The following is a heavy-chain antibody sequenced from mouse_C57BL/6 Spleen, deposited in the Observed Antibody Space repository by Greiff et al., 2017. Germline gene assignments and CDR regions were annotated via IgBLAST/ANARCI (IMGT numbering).Heavy chain of an antibody. D-gene: IGHD2-4*01. CDR1: CYTITSYR. Sequence: EVQLQQFGNVVAKAGGSVKMSCKTFCYTITSYRVHWGKQRPGQGLERIGAIYPGNSDTSYNQKFKGKAKLTAVTSASTAYMELSSLTNEDSAVYYCTRSIDDYAWFAYWGQGTLVTVSA. V-gene: IGHV1-5*01. CDR3: TRSIDDYAWFAY. J-gene: IGHJ3*01. CDR2: IYPGNSDT.